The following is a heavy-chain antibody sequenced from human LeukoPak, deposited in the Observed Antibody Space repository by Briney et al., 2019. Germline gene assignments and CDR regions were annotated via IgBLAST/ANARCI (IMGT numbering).Heavy chain of an antibody. V-gene: IGHV3-7*05. Sequence: PGGSLRLSCAASGFTFSGYWMSWVRQAPGKGLEWVANIKEDGSEKNYVDSVKGRFTISRDNAKNSLYLQMNSLRAEDTAVYYCARYFRADSGNYYRSFDYWGQGTLVTVSS. CDR3: ARYFRADSGNYYRSFDY. CDR1: GFTFSGYW. D-gene: IGHD1-26*01. J-gene: IGHJ4*02. CDR2: IKEDGSEK.